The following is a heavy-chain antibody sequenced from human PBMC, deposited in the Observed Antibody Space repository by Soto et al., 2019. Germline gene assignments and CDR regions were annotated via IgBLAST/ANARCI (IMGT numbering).Heavy chain of an antibody. D-gene: IGHD1-7*01. J-gene: IGHJ6*02. CDR2: IIPIFGTA. V-gene: IGHV1-69*12. CDR3: AGPPELTRIYYYYGMDV. CDR1: GGTFSSYA. Sequence: QVQLVQSGAEVQTPGSSVKVSCKASGGTFSSYAISWVRQAPGQGLEWMGGIIPIFGTANYAQKFQGRVTITADESTSTAYMELSSLRSEDTAVYYCAGPPELTRIYYYYGMDVWGPGTTVTVSS.